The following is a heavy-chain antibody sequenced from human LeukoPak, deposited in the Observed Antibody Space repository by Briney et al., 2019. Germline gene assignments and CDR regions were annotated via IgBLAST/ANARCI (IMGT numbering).Heavy chain of an antibody. J-gene: IGHJ4*02. CDR1: GGSISSSNW. D-gene: IGHD3-22*01. CDR3: ARDHSYYYDSRAMDY. CDR2: IYHSGST. Sequence: PSETLSLTCAVSGGSISSSNWWSWVRQPPGKGLEWIGEIYHSGSTNYNPSLKSRVTISVDKSKNQFSLKLSSVTAADTAVYYCARDHSYYYDSRAMDYWGQGTLVTVSS. V-gene: IGHV4-4*02.